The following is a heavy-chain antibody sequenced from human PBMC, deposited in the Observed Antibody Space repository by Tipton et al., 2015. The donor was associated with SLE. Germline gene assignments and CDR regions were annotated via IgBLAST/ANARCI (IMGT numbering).Heavy chain of an antibody. CDR1: DFKFSDYY. Sequence: SLRLSCEASDFKFSDYYMSWIRQTPEKGLEWVSCISGSGDNIQYADSVRGRFTISRDNAKNSLFLQMNSLRAEDTAVYYCARDLDYGDYKDAFNMWGQGTMITVSS. D-gene: IGHD4-17*01. CDR3: ARDLDYGDYKDAFNM. V-gene: IGHV3-11*01. J-gene: IGHJ3*02. CDR2: ISGSGDNI.